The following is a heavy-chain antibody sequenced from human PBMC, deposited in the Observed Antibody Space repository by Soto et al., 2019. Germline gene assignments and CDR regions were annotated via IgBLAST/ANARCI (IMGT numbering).Heavy chain of an antibody. V-gene: IGHV3-23*01. CDR1: GFTFSSYA. D-gene: IGHD6-13*01. Sequence: GGSLRLSCAASGFTFSSYAMSWVRQAPGKGLEWGSAISGSGGSTYYADSVKGRFTISRDNSKNTLYLQMNSLRAEDKSVYYCANQYSSSWYEDYFDYWGQGTLVTVSS. J-gene: IGHJ4*02. CDR3: ANQYSSSWYEDYFDY. CDR2: ISGSGGST.